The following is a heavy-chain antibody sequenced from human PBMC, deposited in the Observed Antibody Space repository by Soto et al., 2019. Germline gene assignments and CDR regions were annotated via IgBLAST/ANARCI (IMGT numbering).Heavy chain of an antibody. V-gene: IGHV3-33*01. CDR2: IWYDGSNK. D-gene: IGHD3-3*01. J-gene: IGHJ4*02. CDR1: GFTFSSYG. Sequence: QVQLVESGGGVVQPGRSLRLSCAASGFTFSSYGMHWVRQAPGKGLEWVAVIWYDGSNKYYADSVKGRFTISRDNSKNTLDLQMNSLRAEDTAVYYCAREGASHATYSDFWSGYYAYYFDYWGQGTLVTVSS. CDR3: AREGASHATYSDFWSGYYAYYFDY.